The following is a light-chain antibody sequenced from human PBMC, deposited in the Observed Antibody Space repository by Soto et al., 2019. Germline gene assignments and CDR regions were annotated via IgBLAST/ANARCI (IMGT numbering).Light chain of an antibody. CDR1: QDISNY. V-gene: IGKV1-27*01. J-gene: IGKJ1*01. CDR3: QKYNSVPWT. CDR2: GAS. Sequence: DIQLTQSPSSLSASVGDRVTITCRASQDISNYLAWYQQKPGKVPNLLMYGASALRSGVPPRFSGSGSGTAFTLNISSLRAEDVATYYCQKYNSVPWTFGQGIKVEIK.